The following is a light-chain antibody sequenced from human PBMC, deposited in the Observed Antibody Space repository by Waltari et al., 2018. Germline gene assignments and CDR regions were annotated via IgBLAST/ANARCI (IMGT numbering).Light chain of an antibody. Sequence: RDSQSFSSSFVAWYHQKPGQAPRLLIYGASSRATDIPDRFSGGGSGTDFTLTISRLEPEDFAVYYWQQYGGSPPYTFGQGTKLEI. CDR3: QQYGGSPPYT. V-gene: IGKV3-20*01. CDR1: QSFSSSF. CDR2: GAS. J-gene: IGKJ2*01.